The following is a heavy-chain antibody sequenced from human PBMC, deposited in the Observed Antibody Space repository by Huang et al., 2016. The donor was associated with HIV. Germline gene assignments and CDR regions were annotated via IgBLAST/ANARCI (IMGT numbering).Heavy chain of an antibody. J-gene: IGHJ4*02. V-gene: IGHV4-34*02. CDR3: ARRYNSRRDY. D-gene: IGHD3-22*01. CDR1: GGSFSGYY. CDR2: INHSGNT. Sequence: QVQLEQWGAGLLKASETLSRTCAGYGGSFSGYYWNWLRQAPGKGLEWVGEINHSGNTNYNPSLKSRVNMSVDMSKSQFSLYRTSLSAADTGTYFCARRYNSRRDYWGRGTLVTVHS.